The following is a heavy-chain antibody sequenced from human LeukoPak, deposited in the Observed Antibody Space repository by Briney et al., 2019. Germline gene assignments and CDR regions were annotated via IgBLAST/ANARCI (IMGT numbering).Heavy chain of an antibody. CDR1: GFTFSSYA. D-gene: IGHD5-12*01. V-gene: IGHV3-23*01. CDR3: AKGITSGYDVYYYYGMDV. CDR2: ISGSGGST. Sequence: GGSLRLSCAASGFTFSSYAMSWVRQAPGKGLEWVSAISGSGGSTYYADSVKGRFTISRDNSKNTLYLQMNSLRAEDTAVYYCAKGITSGYDVYYYYGMDVWGQGTTVTVSS. J-gene: IGHJ6*02.